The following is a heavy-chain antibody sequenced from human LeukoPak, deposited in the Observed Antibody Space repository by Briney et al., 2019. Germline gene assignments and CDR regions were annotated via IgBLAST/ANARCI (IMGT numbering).Heavy chain of an antibody. CDR3: ARDYYDSGGYLAY. J-gene: IGHJ4*02. D-gene: IGHD3-22*01. Sequence: GGSLRLSCAASGFTVTSNYMTWVRQAPGKGLEWVSVIFRGGGTSYADSVKGRFTISRDNSRNTVYLQMNSLRVEDTAVYYCARDYYDSGGYLAYWGQGTLVTASS. V-gene: IGHV3-66*01. CDR1: GFTVTSNY. CDR2: IFRGGGT.